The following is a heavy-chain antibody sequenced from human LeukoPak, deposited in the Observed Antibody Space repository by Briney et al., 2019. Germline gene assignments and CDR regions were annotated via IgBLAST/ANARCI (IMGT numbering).Heavy chain of an antibody. D-gene: IGHD1-26*01. J-gene: IGHJ4*02. CDR2: IYYSGST. Sequence: PSETLSLTCTVSGGSISSYYWSWIRQPPGKGLVWIGYIYYSGSTNYNPSLKSRVTISVDTSKNQFSLKLSSVTAADTAVYYCARDRGSYYFDYWGQGTLVTVSS. CDR3: ARDRGSYYFDY. V-gene: IGHV4-59*01. CDR1: GGSISSYY.